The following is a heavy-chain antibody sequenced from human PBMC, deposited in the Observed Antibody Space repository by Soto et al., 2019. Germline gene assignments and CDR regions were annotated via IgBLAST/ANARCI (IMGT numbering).Heavy chain of an antibody. CDR2: IYNSVST. CDR1: GGSISGQY. V-gene: IGHV4-59*08. D-gene: IGHD3-10*01. Sequence: QLQLQESGPGLVKPSETLSLTCTVFGGSISGQYWSWVRQPPGKGLEWIGYIYNSVSTNYNPSLKSRVTISVHPSKNQSSLDLNSVTAADTAVYYCARRDYYGAGSYYSHWGQGPLVTVSS. CDR3: ARRDYYGAGSYYSH. J-gene: IGHJ4*02.